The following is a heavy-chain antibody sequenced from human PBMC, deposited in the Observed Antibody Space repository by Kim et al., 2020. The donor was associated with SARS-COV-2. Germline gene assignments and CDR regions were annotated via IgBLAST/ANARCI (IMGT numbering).Heavy chain of an antibody. CDR2: IGGSHRNYHNAI. D-gene: IGHD3-16*02. V-gene: IGHV3-48*02. Sequence: GGSLRLSCEGSGFLFSTYALNWVRQAPGKGLEWVAFIGGSHRNYHNAIEYAHSVEGRFTISRDNVKGSLYLQMNSLRDEDTAVYYCAILDYLWGAYQTPYVDVWGRGTTVTVSS. CDR3: AILDYLWGAYQTPYVDV. CDR1: GFLFSTYA. J-gene: IGHJ6*02.